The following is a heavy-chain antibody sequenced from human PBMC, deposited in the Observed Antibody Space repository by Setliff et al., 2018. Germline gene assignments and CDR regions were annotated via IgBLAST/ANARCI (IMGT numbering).Heavy chain of an antibody. Sequence: PGESLKISCAASGFTFNTYAMSWVRQPPGKGLEWVSSISDTAIGIYYAGSVRGRFTISRDNSKKTLYLQMNSLRAEDTAVYYRVKDVVGYSSTWPKRDYFDYWGQGTLVTVSS. J-gene: IGHJ4*02. D-gene: IGHD6-13*01. V-gene: IGHV3-23*01. CDR3: VKDVVGYSSTWPKRDYFDY. CDR2: ISDTAIGI. CDR1: GFTFNTYA.